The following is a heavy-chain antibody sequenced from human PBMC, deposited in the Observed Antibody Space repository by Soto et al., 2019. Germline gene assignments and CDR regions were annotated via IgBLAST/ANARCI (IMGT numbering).Heavy chain of an antibody. Sequence: SGFTFSSYSMNWVRQAPGKGLELISYISTTSSSIYYADSVKGRFTISRDNAKNSLFLQMNSLRDEDTAVYYCARKGVAFDYWGQGALVTVSS. CDR3: ARKGVAFDY. V-gene: IGHV3-48*02. CDR1: GFTFSSYS. CDR2: ISTTSSSI. D-gene: IGHD3-3*01. J-gene: IGHJ4*02.